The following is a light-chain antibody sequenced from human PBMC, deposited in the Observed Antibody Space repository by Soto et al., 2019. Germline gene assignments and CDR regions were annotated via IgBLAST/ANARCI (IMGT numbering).Light chain of an antibody. CDR3: QQSYSTPPT. V-gene: IGKV1-39*01. CDR1: QNISSY. Sequence: QMTQSPTSLSASLADRVTITCRAGQNISSYLICYQQQQGKAPKLLIYAAASLQSGVPSRFSGSGSGTDFTLTISSLQPEDFATYYCQQSYSTPPTFGQGTKV. J-gene: IGKJ1*01. CDR2: AAA.